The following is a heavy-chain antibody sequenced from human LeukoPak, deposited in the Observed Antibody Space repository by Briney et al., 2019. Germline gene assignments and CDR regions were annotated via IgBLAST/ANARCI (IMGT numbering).Heavy chain of an antibody. CDR1: GGSLSSGSYY. CDR2: IYTSGST. D-gene: IGHD2-2*01. V-gene: IGHV4-61*02. Sequence: PSQTLSLTCTVSGGSLSSGSYYWSWLRQPAGTGLEWIGRIYTSGSTNYNPSLKSRVTISVDTSKNQVSLKLSSVTAADTAVYYCASEGVVPAAMTDYYYYMDVWGKGTTVTVSS. CDR3: ASEGVVPAAMTDYYYYMDV. J-gene: IGHJ6*03.